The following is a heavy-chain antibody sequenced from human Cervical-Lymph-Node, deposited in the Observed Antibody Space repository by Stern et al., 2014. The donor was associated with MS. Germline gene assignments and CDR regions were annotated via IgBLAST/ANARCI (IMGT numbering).Heavy chain of an antibody. CDR2: INSNSNNI. J-gene: IGHJ4*02. CDR3: AKDISERHYYFDS. Sequence: EVQLEEFGGGSVQPGRSLRLSCAASGFTFDDCGMHWVRQATGQGLEWVPGINSNSNNIGYAGSVRGRFTISRDNAKNSLYLQMNGLRPEDTALYYCAKDISERHYYFDSWGEGTLVTVSS. D-gene: IGHD3-16*02. V-gene: IGHV3-9*01. CDR1: GFTFDDCG.